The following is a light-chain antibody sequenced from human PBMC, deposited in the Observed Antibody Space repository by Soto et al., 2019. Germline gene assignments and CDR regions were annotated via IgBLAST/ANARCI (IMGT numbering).Light chain of an antibody. J-gene: IGKJ4*01. CDR2: GAS. CDR1: QSVRSTY. Sequence: EIVLTQSPGNLSLSPGDRATLSCRASQSVRSTYLAWYQQKPGQAPRLLIYGASSRATGIPDRFSGSGSGTDFTLTISRLEPEDFTVYYCQQYGNSPLTFGGGTKVEIK. V-gene: IGKV3-20*01. CDR3: QQYGNSPLT.